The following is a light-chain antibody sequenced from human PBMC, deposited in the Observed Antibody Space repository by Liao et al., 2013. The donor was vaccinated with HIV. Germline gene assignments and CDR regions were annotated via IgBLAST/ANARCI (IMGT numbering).Light chain of an antibody. CDR2: KDS. J-gene: IGLJ3*02. CDR1: VLPKQY. CDR3: QVWDSSSEV. Sequence: SYELTQPPSVSVSPGQTARITCSGDVLPKQYAYWYQQKPGQAPVLLIYKDSERPSGIPGRFSGSNSGNTATLTISRVEAGDEADYYCQVWDSSSEVFGGGTKLTVL. V-gene: IGLV3-25*02.